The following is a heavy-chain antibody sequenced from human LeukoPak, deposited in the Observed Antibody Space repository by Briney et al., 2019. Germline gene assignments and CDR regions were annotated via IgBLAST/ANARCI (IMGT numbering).Heavy chain of an antibody. J-gene: IGHJ4*02. Sequence: SETLPHTCTVSGGSISSYYWSWIRQPPGKGLEWIGYIYYSGSTNYNPSLKSRVTISVDTSKNQFSLKLSSVTAADTAVYYCARGTAVAGPFDYWGQGTLVTVSS. CDR2: IYYSGST. CDR1: GGSISSYY. D-gene: IGHD6-19*01. CDR3: ARGTAVAGPFDY. V-gene: IGHV4-59*01.